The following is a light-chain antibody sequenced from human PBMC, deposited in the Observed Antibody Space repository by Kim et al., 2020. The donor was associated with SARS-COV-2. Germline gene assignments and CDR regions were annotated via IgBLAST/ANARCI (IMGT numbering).Light chain of an antibody. Sequence: DIVMTQTPDSLAVSLVERSPINCKSIPSVLYSSNNKNYLAWYQQKPGQPPKLLIYWASIRESGVPDRFSVSGSGTDFTLAISSLQAEDVAVYCCRGYYSSPAFGQGTKLGI. V-gene: IGKV4-1*01. CDR1: PSVLYSSNNKNY. J-gene: IGKJ2*01. CDR3: RGYYSSPA. CDR2: WAS.